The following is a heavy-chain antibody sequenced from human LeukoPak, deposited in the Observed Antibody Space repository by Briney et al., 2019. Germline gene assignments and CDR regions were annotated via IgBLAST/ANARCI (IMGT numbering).Heavy chain of an antibody. D-gene: IGHD2-15*01. CDR3: ARDNPDSPLHY. CDR2: INPNSGGT. Sequence: ASVKVSCKASGGTFSSYAISWVRQAPGQGLEWMGWINPNSGGTNYAPKFQGRVTMTRDTSISTAYMELSRLRSDDTAVYYCARDNPDSPLHYWGQGSLVTVSS. J-gene: IGHJ4*02. CDR1: GGTFSSYA. V-gene: IGHV1-2*02.